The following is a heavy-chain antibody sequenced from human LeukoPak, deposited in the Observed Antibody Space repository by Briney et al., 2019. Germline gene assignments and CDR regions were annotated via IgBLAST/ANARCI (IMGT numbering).Heavy chain of an antibody. CDR2: IYYSGST. D-gene: IGHD3-10*01. V-gene: IGHV4-59*01. CDR3: ARGGQSYGSGSYYSYYFDS. CDR1: GGSISSYY. J-gene: IGHJ4*02. Sequence: SETLSLTCTVSGGSISSYYWSWIRQPPWKGLEWIGYIYYSGSTNYNPSLKSRVTISVDTSKNQFSLKLSSVTAADTAVYYCARGGQSYGSGSYYSYYFDSWGQGTLVTVTS.